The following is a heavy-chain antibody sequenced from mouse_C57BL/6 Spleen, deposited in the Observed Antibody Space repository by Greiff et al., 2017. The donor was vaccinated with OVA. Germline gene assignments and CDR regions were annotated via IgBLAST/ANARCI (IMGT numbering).Heavy chain of an antibody. Sequence: EVMLVESEGGLVQPGSSMKLSCTASGFTFSDYYMAWVRQVPEKGLEWVANINYDGSSTYYLDSLKSRFIISRDNAKNILYLQMSSLKSEDTATYYCARVYGYDGYAMDYWGQGTSVTVSS. D-gene: IGHD2-2*01. V-gene: IGHV5-16*01. CDR3: ARVYGYDGYAMDY. J-gene: IGHJ4*01. CDR2: INYDGSST. CDR1: GFTFSDYY.